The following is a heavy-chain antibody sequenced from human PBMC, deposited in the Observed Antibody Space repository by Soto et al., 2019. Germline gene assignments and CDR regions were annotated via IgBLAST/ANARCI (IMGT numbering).Heavy chain of an antibody. J-gene: IGHJ5*02. D-gene: IGHD5-12*01. CDR3: ARGEGGYDYWWFDP. CDR1: GFTFSSYS. V-gene: IGHV3-48*01. CDR2: ISSSSSTI. Sequence: GGSLRLSCAASGFTFSSYSMNWVRQAPGKGLEWVSYISSSSSTIYYADSVKGRFTISRDNAKNSLYLQMNSLRAEDTAVYYCARGEGGYDYWWFDPWGQGTLVTVSS.